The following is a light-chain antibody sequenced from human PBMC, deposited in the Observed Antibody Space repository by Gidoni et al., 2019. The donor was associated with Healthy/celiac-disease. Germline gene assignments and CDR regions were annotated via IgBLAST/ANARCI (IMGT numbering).Light chain of an antibody. J-gene: IGKJ2*01. CDR3: QQYDTWPPVT. CDR2: GAS. Sequence: EIGRTQSPATLSVSPGERATLSCRASQSVSSNLAWYQHKPGQAPRLLIYGASTRATGIPARFSGSGSGTEFTLTISSLQSEDFAVYYCQQYDTWPPVTFXQXTKLEIK. CDR1: QSVSSN. V-gene: IGKV3-15*01.